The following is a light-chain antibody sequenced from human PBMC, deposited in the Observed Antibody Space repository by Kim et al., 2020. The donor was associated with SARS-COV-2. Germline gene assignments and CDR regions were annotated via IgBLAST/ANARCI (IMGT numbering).Light chain of an antibody. CDR2: DVS. J-gene: IGLJ2*01. CDR3: SSYAGSNDLV. Sequence: GQSVDISCTGTSSDVGRYNYVSWYQHHPGKALKLIIYDVSKRPTGVPDRFSGAKSGNTASLTVSGLQAEDEADYYCSSYAGSNDLVFGGGTQLTVL. V-gene: IGLV2-8*01. CDR1: SSDVGRYNY.